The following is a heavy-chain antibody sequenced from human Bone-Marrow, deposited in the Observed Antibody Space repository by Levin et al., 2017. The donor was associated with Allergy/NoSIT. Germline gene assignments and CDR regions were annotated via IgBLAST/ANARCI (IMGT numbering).Heavy chain of an antibody. J-gene: IGHJ6*03. CDR1: GGSISSYY. CDR3: ARVGAVVVPAAISTNSYYYYYYMDV. D-gene: IGHD2-2*01. V-gene: IGHV4-59*01. CDR2: IYYSGST. Sequence: SEPLSLTCTVSGGSISSYYWSWIRQPPGKGLEWIGYIYYSGSTNYNPSLKSRVTISVDTSKNQFSLKLSSVTAADTAVYYCARVGAVVVPAAISTNSYYYYYYMDVWGKGTTVTVSS.